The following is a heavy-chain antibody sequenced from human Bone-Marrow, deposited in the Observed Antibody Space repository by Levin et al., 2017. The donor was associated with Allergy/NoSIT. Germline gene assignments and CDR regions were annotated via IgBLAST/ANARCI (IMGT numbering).Heavy chain of an antibody. CDR1: GYTFDTYG. CDR3: ARDDLLLVPSGLDV. J-gene: IGHJ6*02. CDR2: ISTLNGNT. D-gene: IGHD2/OR15-2a*01. V-gene: IGHV1-18*01. Sequence: AASEKVSCKTSGYTFDTYGITWVRQAPGQGLQWMGWISTLNGNTFYAQNLQDRLIMTTDVSTETAFMELRSLTSADTAVYYCARDDLLLVPSGLDVWGQGTTVIVSS.